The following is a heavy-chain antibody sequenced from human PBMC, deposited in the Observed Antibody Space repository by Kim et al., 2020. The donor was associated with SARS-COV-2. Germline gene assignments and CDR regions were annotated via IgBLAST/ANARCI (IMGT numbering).Heavy chain of an antibody. D-gene: IGHD1-26*01. Sequence: EDYVTGRFTITRDNSKNTRYLQMSGLRAEETAVYYCARARGGSDNPPPDYWGQGTLVTVSS. V-gene: IGHV3-30*15. J-gene: IGHJ4*02. CDR3: ARARGGSDNPPPDY.